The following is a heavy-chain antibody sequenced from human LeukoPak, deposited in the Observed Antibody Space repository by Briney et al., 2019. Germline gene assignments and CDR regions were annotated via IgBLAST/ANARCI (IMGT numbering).Heavy chain of an antibody. D-gene: IGHD3-10*01. CDR3: ARAGSHWHYVY. V-gene: IGHV3-7*01. Sequence: GGSLRLSCAASGFTFSGFSMSWVRQSPTKGLEWVANIKQDGSERYYVDSVKGRFTISRDNAKNSLSLQMNNLRVEDTAVYYCARAGSHWHYVYWGQGTVVTVSS. J-gene: IGHJ4*02. CDR1: GFTFSGFS. CDR2: IKQDGSER.